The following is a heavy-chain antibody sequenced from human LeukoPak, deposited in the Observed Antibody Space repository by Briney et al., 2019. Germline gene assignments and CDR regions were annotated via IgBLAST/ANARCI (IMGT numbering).Heavy chain of an antibody. Sequence: GGSLRLSCVGSGLTFSTFPLSWVRQAPGKGLEWVSAITKGGEKTFYADSVRGQFTISRDNAKNTLYLQMNSLRAEDTAVYYCARAYYYDSSGYYYAAFDIWGQGTMVTVSS. V-gene: IGHV3-23*01. CDR1: GLTFSTFP. CDR2: ITKGGEKT. D-gene: IGHD3-22*01. J-gene: IGHJ3*02. CDR3: ARAYYYDSSGYYYAAFDI.